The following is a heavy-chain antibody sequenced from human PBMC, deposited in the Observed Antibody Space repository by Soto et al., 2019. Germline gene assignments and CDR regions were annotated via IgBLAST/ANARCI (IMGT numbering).Heavy chain of an antibody. CDR2: IYYSGST. CDR3: ARQSRILRYYFDY. Sequence: SETLSLTCTVSGGSISSRSYYWGWIRQPPGKGLEWIGSIYYSGSTYYNPSLKSRVTISVDTSKNQFSLKLSSVTAADTAVYYCARQSRILRYYFDYWGQGTLVTVSS. D-gene: IGHD4-17*01. J-gene: IGHJ4*02. CDR1: GGSISSRSYY. V-gene: IGHV4-39*01.